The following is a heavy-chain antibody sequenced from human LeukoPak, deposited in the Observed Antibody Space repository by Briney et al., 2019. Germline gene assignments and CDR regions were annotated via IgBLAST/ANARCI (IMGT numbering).Heavy chain of an antibody. CDR3: ARDHGGSYDY. V-gene: IGHV3-23*01. CDR2: ISGSGGST. CDR1: GFTFSSYA. D-gene: IGHD1-26*01. J-gene: IGHJ4*02. Sequence: PGGSLRLSCAVSGFTFSSYAMSWVRQAPGKGLEWVSAISGSGGSTYYADSVKGRFTISRDNSKNTLYLQMNSLRAEDTAVYYCARDHGGSYDYWGQGTLVTVSS.